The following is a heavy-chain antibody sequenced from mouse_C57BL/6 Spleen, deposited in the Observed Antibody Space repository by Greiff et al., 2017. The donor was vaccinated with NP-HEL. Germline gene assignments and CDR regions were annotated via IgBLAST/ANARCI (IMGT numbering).Heavy chain of an antibody. CDR1: GYTFTSYG. V-gene: IGHV1-81*01. J-gene: IGHJ1*03. CDR3: ARGGYGSSGGYFDV. D-gene: IGHD1-1*01. CDR2: IYPRSGNT. Sequence: QVHVKQSGAELARPGASVKLSCKASGYTFTSYGISWVKQRTGQGLEWIGEIYPRSGNTYYNEKFKGKATLTADKSSSTAYMELRSLTSEDSAVYFCARGGYGSSGGYFDVWGTGTTVTVSS.